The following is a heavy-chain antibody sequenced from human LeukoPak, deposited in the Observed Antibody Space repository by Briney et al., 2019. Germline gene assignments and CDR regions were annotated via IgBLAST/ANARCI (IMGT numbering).Heavy chain of an antibody. CDR1: GGSISSYY. CDR2: IYDSGST. D-gene: IGHD3-9*01. CDR3: ARAETYYGILTGYDY. Sequence: PSETLSLTCTVSGGSISSYYWSWIRQPPGKGLEWIGYIYDSGSTNYNPSLKSRVTISVDTSKNQFSLKLSSVTAADTAVYYCARAETYYGILTGYDYWGQGTLVTVSS. J-gene: IGHJ4*02. V-gene: IGHV4-59*01.